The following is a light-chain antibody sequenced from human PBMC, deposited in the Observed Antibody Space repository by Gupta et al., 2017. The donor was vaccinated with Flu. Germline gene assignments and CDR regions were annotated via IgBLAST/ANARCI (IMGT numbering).Light chain of an antibody. CDR2: MNN. CDR3: AAWDDSRSGRVV. J-gene: IGLJ2*01. CDR1: SSNIGSNY. Sequence: QSVLLHAPLASGAPGQRVTISCSGSSSNIGSNYVYWYQQLPGTAPKLLIYMNNQRPSGVPDRFSGSKSGTSASLAISGLRSEDEADYYCAAWDDSRSGRVVFGGGTKLTVL. V-gene: IGLV1-47*01.